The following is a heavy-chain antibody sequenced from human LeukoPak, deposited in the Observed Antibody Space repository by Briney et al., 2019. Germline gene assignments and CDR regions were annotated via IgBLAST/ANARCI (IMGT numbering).Heavy chain of an antibody. CDR3: ARDRRCSGSYPLDY. Sequence: PGGSLRLSCAASAFTFSDYYMSWIRQAPGKGLEWVSSISSSGNILYYVDSVKGRFTISRDNAKNSLYLQMNSLRAEDTAVYYCARDRRCSGSYPLDYWGQGTLVTVSS. V-gene: IGHV3-11*01. CDR2: ISSSGNIL. CDR1: AFTFSDYY. D-gene: IGHD1-26*01. J-gene: IGHJ4*02.